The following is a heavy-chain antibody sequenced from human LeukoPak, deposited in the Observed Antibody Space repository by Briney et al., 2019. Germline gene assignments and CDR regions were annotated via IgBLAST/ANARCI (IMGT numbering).Heavy chain of an antibody. CDR1: GYTFTGYY. CDR3: ASDPYGDYGEELVY. D-gene: IGHD4-17*01. CDR2: ISAYNGNT. J-gene: IGHJ4*02. Sequence: ASVKVSCKASGYTFTGYYIHWVRQAPGQGLEWMGWISAYNGNTDYAQKLQGRVTMTTDTSTSTAYMELRSLRSDDTAVYYCASDPYGDYGEELVYWGQGTLVTVSS. V-gene: IGHV1-18*04.